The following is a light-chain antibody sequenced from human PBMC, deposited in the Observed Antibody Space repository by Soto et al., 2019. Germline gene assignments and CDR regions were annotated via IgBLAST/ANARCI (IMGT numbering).Light chain of an antibody. CDR2: EVN. J-gene: IGLJ2*01. Sequence: QSVLTQPASVSGSPGQSITISCTGTRSDVGNYNLVSWYQQHPGKAPKLMIYEVNKWPSGVSNRFSGSKSGNTASLTISGLQVEDEADYYCCSYAGSDTWAFGGGTKVTVL. CDR1: RSDVGNYNL. CDR3: CSYAGSDTWA. V-gene: IGLV2-23*02.